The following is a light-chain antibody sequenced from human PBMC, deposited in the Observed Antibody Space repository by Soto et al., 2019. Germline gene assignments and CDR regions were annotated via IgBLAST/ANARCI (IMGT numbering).Light chain of an antibody. CDR2: SSS. CDR3: LQTFTTHIT. J-gene: IGKJ4*01. V-gene: IGKV1-39*01. Sequence: DIQMTQSPSSLSASAGDTVTLTCRASQNIADYLSWYQQKPGKAPKLLMYSSSILHDGVSSRFSGDGSGTAFTLTITGLQPEDFATYYRLQTFTTHITFGGGTTVEVK. CDR1: QNIADY.